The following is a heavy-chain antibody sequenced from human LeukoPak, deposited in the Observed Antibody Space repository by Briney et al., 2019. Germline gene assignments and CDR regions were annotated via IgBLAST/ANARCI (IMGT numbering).Heavy chain of an antibody. CDR3: ARQIFGVVPDAFDI. CDR1: GGSISSGDYY. CDR2: IYYSGST. D-gene: IGHD3-3*01. J-gene: IGHJ3*02. V-gene: IGHV4-30-4*01. Sequence: SQTLSLTCTVSGGSISSGDYYWSWIRQPPGKGLEWIGYIYYSGSTYYNPSLKSRVTISVDTSKYQFSLKLSSVTAADTAVYYCARQIFGVVPDAFDIWGQGTMVTVSS.